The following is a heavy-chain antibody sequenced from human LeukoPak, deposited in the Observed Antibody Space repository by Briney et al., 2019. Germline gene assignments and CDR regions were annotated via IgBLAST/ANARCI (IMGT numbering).Heavy chain of an antibody. J-gene: IGHJ4*02. CDR3: ARDAVRGVFDY. CDR1: GFTFSDYY. Sequence: GGSLRLSCAASGFTFSDYYMSWIRQAPGKGLEWVSYISSSGSTIYYADSVKGRFTISRDNAKNSLYPQMNSLRAEDTAVYYCARDAVRGVFDYWGQGTLVTVSS. V-gene: IGHV3-11*01. D-gene: IGHD3-10*01. CDR2: ISSSGSTI.